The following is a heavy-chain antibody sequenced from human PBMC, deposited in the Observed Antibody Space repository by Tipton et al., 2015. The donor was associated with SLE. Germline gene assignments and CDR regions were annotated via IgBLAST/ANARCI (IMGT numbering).Heavy chain of an antibody. V-gene: IGHV3-11*06. Sequence: SLRLSCAASGFTFSDYYMSWIRQAPGKGLEWVSSISSSSSYIYYADSVKGRFTISRDNAKNSLYLQMNGLRAEDTAVYYCARKNLAVAWEGMDVWGQGTTVTVSS. CDR3: ARKNLAVAWEGMDV. J-gene: IGHJ6*02. CDR2: ISSSSSYI. CDR1: GFTFSDYY. D-gene: IGHD6-19*01.